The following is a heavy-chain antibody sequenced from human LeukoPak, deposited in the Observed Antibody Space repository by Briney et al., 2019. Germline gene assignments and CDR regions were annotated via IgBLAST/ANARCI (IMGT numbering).Heavy chain of an antibody. CDR2: INSDGSST. CDR3: AGNLYTRFGDC. D-gene: IGHD2-2*01. J-gene: IGHJ4*02. Sequence: GGSLRLSCAASEFTFSSYWVHWVRQTPEKGLVWVSRINSDGSSTIYADSVKGRFTISRDNAQNTLYLQMNSLRAEDTAVYYCAGNLYTRFGDCWGQGALVTVSS. V-gene: IGHV3-74*01. CDR1: EFTFSSYW.